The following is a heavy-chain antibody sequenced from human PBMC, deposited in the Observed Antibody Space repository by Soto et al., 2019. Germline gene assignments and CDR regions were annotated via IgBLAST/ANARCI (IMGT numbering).Heavy chain of an antibody. V-gene: IGHV4-59*11. CDR1: GGSMSGLY. CDR2: VYSNGAT. J-gene: IGHJ5*02. CDR3: ARGMDRKIGLFDL. Sequence: QVQLQEAGPGLVKPSETLSITCNVSGGSMSGLYWSWIRQSPLKGLEWIGYVYSNGATNYNPSFKGRVTLSVDTSKHQFSLKLTSVTAADTAVYYCARGMDRKIGLFDLWGPGNLLTVAS. D-gene: IGHD3-16*01.